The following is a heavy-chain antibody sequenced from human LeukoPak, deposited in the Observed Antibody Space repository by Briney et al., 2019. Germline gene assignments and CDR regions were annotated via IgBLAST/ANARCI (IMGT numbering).Heavy chain of an antibody. CDR1: GFTVSSNY. CDR2: ISGSGGST. J-gene: IGHJ3*02. V-gene: IGHV3-23*01. D-gene: IGHD3-3*01. Sequence: GGSLRLSCAASGFTVSSNYMSWVRQAPGKGLEWVSAISGSGGSTYYADSVKGRFTISRDNSQNTLYLQMNSLRAEDTAVYYCAKVFVPITIFVEAHNAFDIWGQGTMVTVSS. CDR3: AKVFVPITIFVEAHNAFDI.